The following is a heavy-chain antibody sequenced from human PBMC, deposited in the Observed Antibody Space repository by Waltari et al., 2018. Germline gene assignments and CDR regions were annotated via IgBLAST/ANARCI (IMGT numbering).Heavy chain of an antibody. J-gene: IGHJ5*02. CDR3: ARGYYDSRAQSNYFDP. CDR2: IHYSGKT. Sequence: QVQLQESGPGLVKPSETLSLTCSVSSGSISNAYWSWIRQSPGKALEWVGYIHYSGKTNYNPSQKSQITISIDKSKNQFSLKLSSVTAADTATYYCARGYYDSRAQSNYFDPWGPGVLVTVSS. D-gene: IGHD3-22*01. CDR1: SGSISNAY. V-gene: IGHV4-59*01.